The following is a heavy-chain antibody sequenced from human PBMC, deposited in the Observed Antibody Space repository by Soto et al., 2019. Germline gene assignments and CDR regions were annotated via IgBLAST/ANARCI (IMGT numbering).Heavy chain of an antibody. Sequence: GGSLRLSCEASGFIFSSYAITWVRQAPGKGLEWVSTISGTGVNTYYADSVKGRFTVSGDNSKNTVWLQMNSLRAADSSVYYCAKDSVHNLYRTSSLEDCFGPWGQGTLVTVSS. V-gene: IGHV3-23*01. CDR2: ISGTGVNT. CDR1: GFIFSSYA. J-gene: IGHJ5*02. D-gene: IGHD6-6*01. CDR3: AKDSVHNLYRTSSLEDCFGP.